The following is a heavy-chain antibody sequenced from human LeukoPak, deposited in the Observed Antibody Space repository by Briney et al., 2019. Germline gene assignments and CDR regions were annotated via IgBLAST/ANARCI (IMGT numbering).Heavy chain of an antibody. Sequence: KPSETLSLTCAVSGGSISSSNWWSWVRQPPGKGLEWIGEIYHSGSTNYNPSLKSRVTISVDKSKNQFSLKLSSVTAADTAVYYCARLQAREITYFDYWGQGTLVTVSS. CDR3: ARLQAREITYFDY. V-gene: IGHV4-4*02. CDR1: GGSISSSNW. CDR2: IYHSGST. D-gene: IGHD3-10*01. J-gene: IGHJ4*02.